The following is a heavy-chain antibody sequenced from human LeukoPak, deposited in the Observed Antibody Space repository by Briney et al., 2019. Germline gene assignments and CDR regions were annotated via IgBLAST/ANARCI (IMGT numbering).Heavy chain of an antibody. CDR2: ISGSGGST. CDR1: GFTFSSYA. D-gene: IGHD6-6*01. J-gene: IGHJ6*02. Sequence: GASLRLSCAASGFTFSSYAMSWVRQAPGKGLEWVSAISGSGGSTYYADSVKGRFTISRDNSKNTLYLQMNSLRAEDTAVYYCAKSSNPNYYYYGMDVWGQGTMVTVSS. CDR3: AKSSNPNYYYYGMDV. V-gene: IGHV3-23*01.